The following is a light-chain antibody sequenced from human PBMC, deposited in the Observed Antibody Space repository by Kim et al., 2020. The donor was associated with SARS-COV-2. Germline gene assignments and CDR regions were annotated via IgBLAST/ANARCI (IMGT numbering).Light chain of an antibody. CDR2: DAS. V-gene: IGKV3-11*01. Sequence: SPGDRATLACRASQSVSGYLAWYQQKPGQAPRLLIFDASNRASGIPARFSGSGSGTDFTLTISSLEPEDFAVYYCQQRSNWPPWTFGQGTKVDIK. CDR3: QQRSNWPPWT. J-gene: IGKJ1*01. CDR1: QSVSGY.